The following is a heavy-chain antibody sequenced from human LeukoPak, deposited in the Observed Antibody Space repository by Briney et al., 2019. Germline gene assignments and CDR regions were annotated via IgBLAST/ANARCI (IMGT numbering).Heavy chain of an antibody. V-gene: IGHV6-1*01. CDR3: ASGSYLYYYGMDV. J-gene: IGHJ6*02. CDR1: GDSVSSNSVT. Sequence: SQTLSLTCAISGDSVSSNSVTWNWIRQSPSRGLEWLGRTYYRSKWYNDYAVSVKSRITINPDTSKNQFSLQLNSVTPEDTAVYYCASGSYLYYYGMDVWGQGTTVTVSS. CDR2: TYYRSKWYN. D-gene: IGHD1-26*01.